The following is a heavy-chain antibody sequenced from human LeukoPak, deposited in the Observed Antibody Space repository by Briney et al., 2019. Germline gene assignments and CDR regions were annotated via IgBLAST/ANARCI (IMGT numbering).Heavy chain of an antibody. CDR1: GFTFIDYD. D-gene: IGHD6-19*01. J-gene: IGHJ4*02. CDR3: VRGGIQVSGIDEFDY. CDR2: IGIRGDT. V-gene: IGHV3-13*01. Sequence: GGSLRLSCAASGFTFIDYDMHWVRQVIGKGLEWVSAIGIRGDTHYSGSVKGRFTISRENAESSLYLQMNSLRAEDTAVYYCVRGGIQVSGIDEFDYWGQGTLVTVSS.